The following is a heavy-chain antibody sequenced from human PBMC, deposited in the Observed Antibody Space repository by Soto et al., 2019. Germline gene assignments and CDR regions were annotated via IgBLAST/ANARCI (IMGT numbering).Heavy chain of an antibody. V-gene: IGHV3-33*01. CDR3: ARDDKDEYGADRGGFGC. D-gene: IGHD2-8*01. CDR2: IWYDGSNK. J-gene: IGHJ4*02. CDR1: GFSFSIFG. Sequence: QVHLVESGGGVVQPGTSLRLSCAASGFSFSIFGMHWVRQAPGKGLEWVAGIWYDGSNKYYADSVKGRFSISRDNSKNTLYLQMNILRAEDTAVYYCARDDKDEYGADRGGFGCWGQGTLVTVSS.